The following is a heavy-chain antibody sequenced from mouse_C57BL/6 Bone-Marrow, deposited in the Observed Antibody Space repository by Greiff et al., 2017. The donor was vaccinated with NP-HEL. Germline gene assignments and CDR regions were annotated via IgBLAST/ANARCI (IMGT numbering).Heavy chain of an antibody. D-gene: IGHD2-2*01. Sequence: QVQLQQPGAELVKPGASVKMSCKASGYTFTSYWITWVKQRPGQGLEWIGDIYPGSGSTNYNEKFKSKATLTVDTSSSTAYMQLSSLTSEDSAVYYCARSMFRGAWFAYWGQGTLVTVSA. CDR1: GYTFTSYW. CDR3: ARSMFRGAWFAY. J-gene: IGHJ3*01. CDR2: IYPGSGST. V-gene: IGHV1-55*01.